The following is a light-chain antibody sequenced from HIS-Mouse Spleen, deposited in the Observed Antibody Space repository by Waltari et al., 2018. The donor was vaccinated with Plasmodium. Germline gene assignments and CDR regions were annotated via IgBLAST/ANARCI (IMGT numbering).Light chain of an antibody. CDR1: SGHSSYA. Sequence: QLVLTQSPSASASLGASVKLTCTLSSGHSSYATAWPQQQPEKGPRYLMKLNSDGSHSKGDGIPDRFSGSSSGAERYLTISSLQSEDEADYYCETWGTGFWVFGGGTKLTVL. J-gene: IGLJ3*02. CDR3: ETWGTGFWV. CDR2: LNSDGSH. V-gene: IGLV4-69*01.